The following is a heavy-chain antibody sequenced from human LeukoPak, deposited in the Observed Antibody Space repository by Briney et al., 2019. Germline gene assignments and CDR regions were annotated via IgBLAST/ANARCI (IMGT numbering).Heavy chain of an antibody. D-gene: IGHD5-12*01. Sequence: PSEALSLTCTVSGGSISSYYWSWVRQFPGKGLEWIGYISDSGSTNSSPSLESRVTISVDTSKNKFFLILSSVTAADTAVYYCARRGGTVVGDTGYHYWYFDNWGQGTLVTVSS. V-gene: IGHV4-59*08. J-gene: IGHJ4*02. CDR2: ISDSGST. CDR1: GGSISSYY. CDR3: ARRGGTVVGDTGYHYWYFDN.